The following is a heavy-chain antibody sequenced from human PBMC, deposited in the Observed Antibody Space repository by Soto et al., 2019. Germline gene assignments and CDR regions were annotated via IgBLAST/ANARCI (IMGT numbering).Heavy chain of an antibody. CDR2: IYYSGRT. Sequence: PSETLSLTCTVSGGSISSSSYYWGWIRQPPGKGLEWIGSIYYSGRTYYNPSLKSQVTISVDTSKKKFTLKLSSVTAADSAVYYCARHSERAWRWFDPWGQGTLVTVSS. V-gene: IGHV4-39*01. J-gene: IGHJ5*02. CDR3: ARHSERAWRWFDP. CDR1: GGSISSSSYY.